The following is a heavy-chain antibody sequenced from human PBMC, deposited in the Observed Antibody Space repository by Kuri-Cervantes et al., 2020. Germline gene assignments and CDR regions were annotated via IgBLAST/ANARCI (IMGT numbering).Heavy chain of an antibody. J-gene: IGHJ4*02. D-gene: IGHD4-17*01. CDR2: ISAYNGNT. CDR1: GYTFTSYG. V-gene: IGHV1-18*01. CDR3: ARLTVTNKRTTVDY. Sequence: ASVKVSCKASGYTFTSYGISWVRQAPGQGLEWRRWISAYNGNTNYAQKLQGRVTMTTDTSTSTAYMELSSLRSEDPAVYYCARLTVTNKRTTVDYWGQATLVTVSS.